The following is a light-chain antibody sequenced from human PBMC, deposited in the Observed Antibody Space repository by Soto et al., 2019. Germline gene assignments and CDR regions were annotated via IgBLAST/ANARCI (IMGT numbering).Light chain of an antibody. CDR1: SGYSTYA. CDR2: INYDGTH. J-gene: IGLJ3*02. Sequence: QSVLTQSPSASASLGASVKLTCTLSSGYSTYAIAWHQQQSEKGPRFLMKINYDGTHSKGDGFFDRFSGSSSGAERHLTFSSLQSEDEADYYCQSLGTGIQVFGGGTKLTVL. V-gene: IGLV4-69*01. CDR3: QSLGTGIQV.